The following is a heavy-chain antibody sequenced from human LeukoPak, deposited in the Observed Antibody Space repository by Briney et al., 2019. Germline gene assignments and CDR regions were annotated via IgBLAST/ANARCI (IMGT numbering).Heavy chain of an antibody. Sequence: ASVKVSCKASGYTFTSYGISWVRQAPGQGLEWMGWISAYNGNTNYAQKLQGRVTMTTDTSTSTAYMELRSLRSDDTAVYYCARDLLQNPHSWQTPSSSVYYWGQGTLVTVSS. D-gene: IGHD6-13*01. CDR2: ISAYNGNT. CDR3: ARDLLQNPHSWQTPSSSVYY. J-gene: IGHJ4*02. CDR1: GYTFTSYG. V-gene: IGHV1-18*01.